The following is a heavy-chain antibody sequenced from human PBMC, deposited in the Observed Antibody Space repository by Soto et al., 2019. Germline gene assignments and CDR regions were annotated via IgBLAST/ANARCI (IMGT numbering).Heavy chain of an antibody. CDR1: GYSFNTYW. D-gene: IGHD3-10*01. Sequence: PGESLKISCKASGYSFNTYWIGWGRQLPGKGLEWMGIIYPDDSDTRYSPSFQGQVTISADKSFTTVYLQWNSLKASDTAMYYCAGGGVRGVITRTRDYYGMDVWGQGTTVTVSS. CDR3: AGGGVRGVITRTRDYYGMDV. CDR2: IYPDDSDT. J-gene: IGHJ6*02. V-gene: IGHV5-51*01.